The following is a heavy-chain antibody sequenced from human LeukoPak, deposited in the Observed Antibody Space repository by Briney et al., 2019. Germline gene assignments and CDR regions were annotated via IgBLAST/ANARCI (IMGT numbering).Heavy chain of an antibody. J-gene: IGHJ4*02. CDR2: IIPIFGTA. Sequence: SVKVSCKASGYTFTTYAIGWVRQAPGQGLEWMGGIIPIFGTANYAQKFQGRVTITADESTSTAYMELSSLRSEDTAVYYCASAAGGSGDFYFDYWGQGTLVTVSS. D-gene: IGHD4-17*01. CDR1: GYTFTTYA. V-gene: IGHV1-69*13. CDR3: ASAAGGSGDFYFDY.